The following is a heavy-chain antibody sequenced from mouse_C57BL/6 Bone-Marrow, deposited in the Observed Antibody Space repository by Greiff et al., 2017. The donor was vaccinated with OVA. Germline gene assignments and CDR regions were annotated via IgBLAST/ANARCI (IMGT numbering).Heavy chain of an antibody. Sequence: QVQLQQSGAELVKPGASVKMSCKASGYTFTSYWITWVKQRPGQGLEWIGDIYPGSGSTNYNEKFKSKATLTVDTSSSTAYMQLSSLTSEDSAVYYCARKITTVVEGFDYWGQGTTLTVSS. J-gene: IGHJ2*01. CDR3: ARKITTVVEGFDY. V-gene: IGHV1-55*01. D-gene: IGHD1-1*01. CDR2: IYPGSGST. CDR1: GYTFTSYW.